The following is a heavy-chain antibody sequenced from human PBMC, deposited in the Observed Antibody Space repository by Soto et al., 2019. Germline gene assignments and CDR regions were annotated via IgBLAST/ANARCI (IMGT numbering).Heavy chain of an antibody. CDR2: IIPALGTA. D-gene: IGHD4-17*01. V-gene: IGHV1-69*08. CDR3: ARPDFGDYWYFDL. Sequence: QAQLVQSGAEVKKPGSSVKVSCKASGGTFSSHTFSWVRQAPGQGLEWMGRIIPALGTATYAQKFQGRVTITADESATTVYMELNSLRSEDTAVYYCARPDFGDYWYFDLGGRGTRVTVSS. CDR1: GGTFSSHT. J-gene: IGHJ2*01.